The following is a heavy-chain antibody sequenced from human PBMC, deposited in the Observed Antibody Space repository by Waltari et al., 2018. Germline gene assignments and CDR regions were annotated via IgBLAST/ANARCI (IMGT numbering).Heavy chain of an antibody. CDR1: GYTFSAYF. CDR2: IDPNSGGT. V-gene: IGHV1-2*06. Sequence: QVQLVQSGAEVKKPGASVKVSCKASGYTFSAYFMHWVRQAPGQGLEWMGRIDPNSGGTNYAQKFQGRVTMTRDTSISTIYMELRRLTFDDMALYYCARDASTAVPEGDAFDIWGQGTMVAVSA. D-gene: IGHD6-19*01. CDR3: ARDASTAVPEGDAFDI. J-gene: IGHJ3*02.